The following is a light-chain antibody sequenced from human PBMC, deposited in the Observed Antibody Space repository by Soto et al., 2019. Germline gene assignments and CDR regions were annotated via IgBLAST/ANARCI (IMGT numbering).Light chain of an antibody. J-gene: IGKJ3*01. V-gene: IGKV3-20*01. CDR2: GAS. CDR3: QQYGSSPLFT. Sequence: EIVLTQSPGTLSLSPGERATLSCRASQSDSSSYLAWYWQKPGKAPRLLIYGASGRATGIPDRFSGSGSGTDFTLTISRLEPEDFAVYYCQQYGSSPLFTFGPGTKVDIK. CDR1: QSDSSSY.